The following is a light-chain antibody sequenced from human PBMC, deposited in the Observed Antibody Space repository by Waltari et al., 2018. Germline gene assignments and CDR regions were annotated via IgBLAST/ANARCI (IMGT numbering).Light chain of an antibody. CDR2: DAS. J-gene: IGKJ2*01. CDR1: QSVGTY. V-gene: IGKV3-11*01. CDR3: QQRSSWTPHT. Sequence: EIVLTQSPATLSLSPGETATLSCRASQSVGTYLAWYQQKPGQAPRLLIYDASNRATGIPDRFRGSGSGTDFTLTISSLEPEDFALYYCQQRSSWTPHTFGQGARLEI.